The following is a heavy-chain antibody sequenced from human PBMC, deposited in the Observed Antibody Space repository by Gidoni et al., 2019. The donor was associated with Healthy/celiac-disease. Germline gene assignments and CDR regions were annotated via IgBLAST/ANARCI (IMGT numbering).Heavy chain of an antibody. CDR2: IRSKAYGGTT. Sequence: EVQLVESGGGLVQPGRSLRLPCTASGFPFGDYAMSWFRQAPGKGLEWVGFIRSKAYGGTTEYAASVKGRFTISRDDSKSIAYLQMNSLKTEDTAVYYCTRARTYYDFWSGYRGGAFDIWGQGTMVTVSS. V-gene: IGHV3-49*03. J-gene: IGHJ3*02. CDR3: TRARTYYDFWSGYRGGAFDI. CDR1: GFPFGDYA. D-gene: IGHD3-3*01.